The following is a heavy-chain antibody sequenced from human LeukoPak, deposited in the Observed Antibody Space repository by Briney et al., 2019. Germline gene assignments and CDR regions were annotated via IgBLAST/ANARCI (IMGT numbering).Heavy chain of an antibody. Sequence: GESLKISCKGSGYSFTSYWIGWVRQMPGKGLEWMGIIYPGDSDTRYSPSFQGQVTISADKSISTAYLQWSSLKASDTAMYYCARGGEVAAPASLFDYWGQGTLVTVSS. CDR1: GYSFTSYW. D-gene: IGHD3-16*01. V-gene: IGHV5-51*01. J-gene: IGHJ4*02. CDR2: IYPGDSDT. CDR3: ARGGEVAAPASLFDY.